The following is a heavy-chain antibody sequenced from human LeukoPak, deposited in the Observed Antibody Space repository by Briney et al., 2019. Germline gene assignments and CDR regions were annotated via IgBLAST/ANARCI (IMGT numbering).Heavy chain of an antibody. CDR2: VNQDGSET. CDR3: ARAGGYDYVDYYYGMDV. D-gene: IGHD5-12*01. Sequence: GSLRLSCAASGFTFSNFWMKWVRQAPGKGLEWVANVNQDGSETHYVDSVKGRFTISRDNAKNSLFLQLNSLRAEDTAVYYCARAGGYDYVDYYYGMDVWGQGTTVTVSS. V-gene: IGHV3-7*01. CDR1: GFTFSNFW. J-gene: IGHJ6*02.